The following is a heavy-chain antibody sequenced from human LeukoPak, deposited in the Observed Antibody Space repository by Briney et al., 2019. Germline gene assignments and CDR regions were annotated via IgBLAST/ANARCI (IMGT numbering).Heavy chain of an antibody. D-gene: IGHD5-12*01. CDR1: GFTFSGNW. Sequence: GGSLRLSCAASGFTFSGNWMHWFRQAPGKGLVWVSRFNGDGGMTNYADSVKGRVTISRDNAKNTLYLQMNSLTAEDTAVYYCARVPGYSGYFYGMDVWGQGTTVTVSS. J-gene: IGHJ6*02. CDR3: ARVPGYSGYFYGMDV. V-gene: IGHV3-74*01. CDR2: FNGDGGMT.